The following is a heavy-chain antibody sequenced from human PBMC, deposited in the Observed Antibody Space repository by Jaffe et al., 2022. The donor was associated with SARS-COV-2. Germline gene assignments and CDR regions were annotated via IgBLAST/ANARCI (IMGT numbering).Heavy chain of an antibody. CDR1: GFTFSSCA. V-gene: IGHV3-23*01. J-gene: IGHJ4*02. CDR3: AKRGYCGGGSCFHYFDY. D-gene: IGHD2-15*01. Sequence: EVQLLESGGGLVQPGGSLRLSCAASGFTFSSCAMSWVRQAPGKGLEWVSSISTSGGNTYYADTVKGRFTISRDNSKNTLYLQMNSLRAEDTAIYYCAKRGYCGGGSCFHYFDYWGQGTLVTVSS. CDR2: ISTSGGNT.